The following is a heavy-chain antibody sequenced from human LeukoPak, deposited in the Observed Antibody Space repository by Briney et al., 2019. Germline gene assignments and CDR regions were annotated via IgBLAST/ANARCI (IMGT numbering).Heavy chain of an antibody. D-gene: IGHD1-1*01. J-gene: IGHJ6*03. CDR1: GFTFSSFD. Sequence: ASVKVSCKASGFTFSSFDMHWVRQPTGQGLEWVSTIGTASDTYYPGSVEGRFTLSRDNAKNSLYLQMNSLTAGDTAVYYCARGPPRGKYYYMDVWGKGTTVTVSS. CDR3: ARGPPRGKYYYMDV. V-gene: IGHV3-13*01. CDR2: IGTASDT.